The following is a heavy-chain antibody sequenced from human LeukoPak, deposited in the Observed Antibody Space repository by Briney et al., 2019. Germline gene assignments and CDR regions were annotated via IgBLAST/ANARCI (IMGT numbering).Heavy chain of an antibody. J-gene: IGHJ4*02. D-gene: IGHD3-16*01. CDR3: VRHPWRLGSRDYNFDY. Sequence: SETLSLTCIVSGDSMNGNYWSWMRQSPGKGLEWLGHIYYRGSTYYHPSLKSRVTLSIDTSENRFSLKLTSVTAADTAVYFCVRHPWRLGSRDYNFDYWGQGILVTVSS. CDR1: GDSMNGNY. V-gene: IGHV4-59*08. CDR2: IYYRGST.